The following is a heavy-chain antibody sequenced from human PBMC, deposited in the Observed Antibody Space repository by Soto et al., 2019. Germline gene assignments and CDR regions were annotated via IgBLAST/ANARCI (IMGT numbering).Heavy chain of an antibody. CDR2: VNWNGGST. Sequence: PGGSLRLSCAASGFSFDDYGMNWVRQVPGKGLEWVAGVNWNGGSTGYADSVRGRFTISRDNAKNSLYLQMNSLRAEDTALYHCTRGVGINYHFWSGNDYWGQGTLVTVSS. CDR3: TRGVGINYHFWSGNDY. V-gene: IGHV3-20*01. CDR1: GFSFDDYG. J-gene: IGHJ4*02. D-gene: IGHD3-3*01.